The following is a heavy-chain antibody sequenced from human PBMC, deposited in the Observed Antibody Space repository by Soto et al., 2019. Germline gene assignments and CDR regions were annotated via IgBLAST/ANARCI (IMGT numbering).Heavy chain of an antibody. J-gene: IGHJ4*02. Sequence: GGSLRVSCAASGDTFSSYWMHCVRQAPGKGLVWVSRVNGDGSSTSYADPVKGRFTISRDNAKNTVHLQMDSLRAEDTAVYYCARVMANLHRYFDSRGEGPPVTV. CDR2: VNGDGSST. V-gene: IGHV3-74*01. CDR1: GDTFSSYW. D-gene: IGHD2-8*01. CDR3: ARVMANLHRYFDS.